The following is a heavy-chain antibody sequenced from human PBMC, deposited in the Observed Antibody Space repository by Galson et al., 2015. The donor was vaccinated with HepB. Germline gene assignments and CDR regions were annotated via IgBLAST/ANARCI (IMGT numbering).Heavy chain of an antibody. J-gene: IGHJ6*02. CDR3: ARDSSMGYYYYGMDV. V-gene: IGHV7-4-1*01. D-gene: IGHD6-13*01. CDR1: GYTFTSYA. CDR2: INTNTGNP. Sequence: SVKVSCKASGYTFTSYAMNWVRQAPGQGLEWMGWINTNTGNPTYAQGFTGRFVFSLDTSVSTAYLQICSLKAEDTAVYYCARDSSMGYYYYGMDVWGQGTTATVSS.